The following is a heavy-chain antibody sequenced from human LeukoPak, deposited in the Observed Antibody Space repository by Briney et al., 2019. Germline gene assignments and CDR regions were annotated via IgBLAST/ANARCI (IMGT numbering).Heavy chain of an antibody. CDR1: GGSISSSSAY. V-gene: IGHV4-39*01. CDR3: VSPRGFSYGYFDY. D-gene: IGHD5-18*01. CDR2: IYYSKNT. J-gene: IGHJ4*02. Sequence: SETLSLTCTVSGGSISSSSAYWGWIRQPPGKGLEWIGSIYYSKNTYYNPSLKSRAAISADTSKNQFSLTLGSVSATDTAVYYCVSPRGFSYGYFDYWGQGTLVTVSS.